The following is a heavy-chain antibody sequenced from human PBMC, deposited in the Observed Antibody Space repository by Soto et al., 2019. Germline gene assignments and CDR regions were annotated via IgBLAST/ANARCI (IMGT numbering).Heavy chain of an antibody. V-gene: IGHV3-33*01. CDR1: GFTFSSYG. J-gene: IGHJ6*02. CDR3: ARAGIAAAGTPGYYYGMDV. CDR2: IWYDGSNK. Sequence: QVQLVESGGGVVQPGGSLRLSCEASGFTFSSYGMHWVRQAPGKGLEWVAVIWYDGSNKYYADSVKGRFTISRDNSKNTLYLQMNSLRAEDTAVYYCARAGIAAAGTPGYYYGMDVWGQGTTVTVSS. D-gene: IGHD6-13*01.